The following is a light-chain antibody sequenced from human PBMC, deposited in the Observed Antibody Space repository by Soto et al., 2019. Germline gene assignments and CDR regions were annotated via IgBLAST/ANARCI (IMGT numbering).Light chain of an antibody. CDR3: LVSYRGPRVV. CDR2: DTS. V-gene: IGLV7-46*01. Sequence: QAVVTQEPSLTVSPGGTVTLTCGSTTGAVTSGHYVHWFQQKPGQVPLTLIYDTSNKHSWTPARFSGSLLGGKAALTLWGAQREVEAEYNCLVSYRGPRVVLGGGAKRTVL. CDR1: TGAVTSGHY. J-gene: IGLJ3*02.